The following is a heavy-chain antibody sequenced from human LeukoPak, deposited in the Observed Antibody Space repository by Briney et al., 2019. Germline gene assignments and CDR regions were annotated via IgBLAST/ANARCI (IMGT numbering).Heavy chain of an antibody. D-gene: IGHD6-19*01. CDR2: ITGCSSSI. Sequence: GGSLRLSCAASGFTFSSYSINWVRQAPGKGLEWVSFITGCSSSIFYGDSVKGRFTISRDNAKNLVYLKMNSLRDADTAVYYCARARSGWYMDYWGQGTLVTVSS. J-gene: IGHJ4*02. V-gene: IGHV3-48*02. CDR1: GFTFSSYS. CDR3: ARARSGWYMDY.